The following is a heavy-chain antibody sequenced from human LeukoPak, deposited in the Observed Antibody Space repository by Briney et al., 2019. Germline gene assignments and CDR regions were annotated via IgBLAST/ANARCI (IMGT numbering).Heavy chain of an antibody. CDR2: MYYSGST. Sequence: SETLSLTCTVSGGSISSSSHYWGWIRQPPGKGLEWIGSMYYSGSTYYNPSLKSRVTISADTSKNQFSLKLSSVTAADTAVYYCARRARYYDSSGYYYGGFYWGQGTLVTVSS. CDR3: ARRARYYDSSGYYYGGFY. CDR1: GGSISSSSHY. D-gene: IGHD3-22*01. V-gene: IGHV4-39*01. J-gene: IGHJ4*02.